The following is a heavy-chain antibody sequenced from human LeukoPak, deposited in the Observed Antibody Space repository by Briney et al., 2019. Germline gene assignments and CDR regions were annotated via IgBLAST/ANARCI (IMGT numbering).Heavy chain of an antibody. CDR2: ISSGGDTI. CDR1: GFTFIDYY. V-gene: IGHV3-11*01. CDR3: AKNHPSRNDGWLLLDY. Sequence: GGSLRLSCAVSGFTFIDYYMSWIRQTPGQGLEWLSYISSGGDTIYYADSTKGRFTISMDNAKNSLYLQINSLRVEDTAVYFCAKNHPSRNDGWLLLDYWGRGTLVTVSS. J-gene: IGHJ4*02. D-gene: IGHD1-1*01.